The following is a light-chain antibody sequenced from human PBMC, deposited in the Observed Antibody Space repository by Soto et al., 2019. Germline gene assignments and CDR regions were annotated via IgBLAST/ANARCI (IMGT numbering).Light chain of an antibody. CDR3: SSYAGSDVFV. Sequence: QSVLTQPPSASGSPGQSVAISCTGTSSDVGDYNYVAWYQQHPGKVPKLMIYEVSKRPSGVPDRFSGSKSGNTASLTVSGLQADDEADYYCSSYAGSDVFVLGTGTKVTVL. CDR1: SSDVGDYNY. CDR2: EVS. J-gene: IGLJ1*01. V-gene: IGLV2-8*01.